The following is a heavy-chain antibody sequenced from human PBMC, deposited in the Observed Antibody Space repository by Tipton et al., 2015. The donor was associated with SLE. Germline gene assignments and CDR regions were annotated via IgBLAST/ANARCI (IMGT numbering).Heavy chain of an antibody. Sequence: TLSLTCAVYGGSFSSYYWGWIRQPPGKGLEWIGSIYYSGSTNYNPSLKSRVTISVDTSKNQFSLKLSSVTAADTAVYYCARGDYGAFQYFQHWGQGTLVTVSS. CDR3: ARGDYGAFQYFQH. J-gene: IGHJ1*01. D-gene: IGHD4-17*01. CDR2: IYYSGST. V-gene: IGHV4-34*01. CDR1: GGSFSSYY.